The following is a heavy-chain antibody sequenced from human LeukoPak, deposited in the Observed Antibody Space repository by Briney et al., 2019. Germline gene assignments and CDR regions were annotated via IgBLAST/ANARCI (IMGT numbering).Heavy chain of an antibody. J-gene: IGHJ4*02. V-gene: IGHV4-34*01. D-gene: IGHD4-17*01. CDR3: ARTRSRGDYGLYYFDY. CDR1: GGSFSGYY. Sequence: PSETLSLTCAVYGGSFSGYYWSWIRQPPGKGLEWIVEINHSGSTNYNPSLKSRVTISVDTSKNQFSLKLSSVTAADTAVYYCARTRSRGDYGLYYFDYWGQGTLVTVSS. CDR2: INHSGST.